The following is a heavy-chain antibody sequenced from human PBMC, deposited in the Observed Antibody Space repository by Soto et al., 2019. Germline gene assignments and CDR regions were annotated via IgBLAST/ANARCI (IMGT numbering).Heavy chain of an antibody. J-gene: IGHJ4*02. CDR3: AREGPPNIPSDH. V-gene: IGHV3-33*01. D-gene: IGHD2-2*02. CDR1: GFTFSNFG. CDR2: IWYDGSKK. Sequence: QVQLVESGGGVVQPGTSLRLSCAASGFTFSNFGMHWVRQAPGKGLEWVAIIWYDGSKKYYADSVEGRFTISRDNSKNTLYLQMGTLPDEDTAVHFCAREGPPNIPSDHWGQGLLVTVSS.